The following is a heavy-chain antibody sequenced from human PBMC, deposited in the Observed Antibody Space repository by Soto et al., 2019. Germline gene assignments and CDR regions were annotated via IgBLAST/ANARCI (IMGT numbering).Heavy chain of an antibody. V-gene: IGHV3-21*01. CDR1: GFTFSDYT. Sequence: EVQLVDSGGGLVKRGGSLRLSCEASGFTFSDYTMNWVRQAPGKGLEWVSSISTSSDYIYHADSVKGRFTISRDNAKNSLYLQMISLRDEATAVYYCARGKVGDDAFDIWGQGTMVTVSS. CDR3: ARGKVGDDAFDI. D-gene: IGHD1-26*01. J-gene: IGHJ3*02. CDR2: ISTSSDYI.